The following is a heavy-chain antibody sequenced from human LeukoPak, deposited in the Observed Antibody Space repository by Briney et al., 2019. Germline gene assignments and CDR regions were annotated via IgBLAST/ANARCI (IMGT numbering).Heavy chain of an antibody. CDR1: GFTVSSSDY. CDR2: IYSGGDT. J-gene: IGHJ4*02. V-gene: IGHV3-66*01. CDR3: AVGSTSVYTYGYLDY. Sequence: GGSLRLSCAASGFTVSSSDYMSWVRHAPGKGLEWVSLIYSGGDTYYADSVKGRFTISRDDSKKTVYLQVNSLRAEDTAVYYCAVGSTSVYTYGYLDYWGQGTLVTVSS. D-gene: IGHD5-18*01.